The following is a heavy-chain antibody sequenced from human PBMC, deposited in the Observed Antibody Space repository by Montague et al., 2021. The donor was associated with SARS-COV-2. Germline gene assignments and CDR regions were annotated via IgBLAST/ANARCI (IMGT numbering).Heavy chain of an antibody. CDR1: GGSISGYY. CDR2: INHSGST. J-gene: IGHJ4*02. Sequence: SETLSLTCAVYGGSISGYYWSWIRQPPGKGLEWIGEINHSGSTNXNPSLKSRVTISVDTSKNQFSLKLSSVTAADTAGYYCARANEYCFDFWGQGTLVTVSS. CDR3: ARANEYCFDF. V-gene: IGHV4-34*01.